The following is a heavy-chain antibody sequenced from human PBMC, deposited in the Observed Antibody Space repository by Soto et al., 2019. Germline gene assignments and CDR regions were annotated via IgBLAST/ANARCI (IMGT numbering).Heavy chain of an antibody. J-gene: IGHJ5*02. CDR3: ARRVAVAGTHGFDP. Sequence: EVQLVQSGAEVKKPGEALKISCKGSGYSFTSYWIGWVRQMPGKGLEWMGIIYPGDSDTRYSPSFQGQVTISADKSISTAYLQGSRLKASDTAMYDGARRVAVAGTHGFDPWGQGTLVTVSS. CDR2: IYPGDSDT. CDR1: GYSFTSYW. D-gene: IGHD6-19*01. V-gene: IGHV5-51*01.